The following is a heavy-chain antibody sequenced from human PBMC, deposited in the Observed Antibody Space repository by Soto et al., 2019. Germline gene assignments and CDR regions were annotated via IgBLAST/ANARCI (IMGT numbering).Heavy chain of an antibody. J-gene: IGHJ4*02. Sequence: QLQLQESGPGLVKPSETLSLTCTVSGGSISSSSYYWGWIRQPPGKGLEWIGSIYYSGSTNYNPSLKSRVPISVDTSKNHFSLKLSSVTAADTAVYYCARRESSSWYLCGTHFDYWGQGTLVTVSS. D-gene: IGHD6-13*01. V-gene: IGHV4-39*01. CDR3: ARRESSSWYLCGTHFDY. CDR1: GGSISSSSYY. CDR2: IYYSGST.